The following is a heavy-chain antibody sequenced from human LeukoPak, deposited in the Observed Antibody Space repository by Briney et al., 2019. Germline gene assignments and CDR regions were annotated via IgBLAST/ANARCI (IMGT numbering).Heavy chain of an antibody. J-gene: IGHJ4*02. CDR3: ARESADCVRGSFSDY. V-gene: IGHV4-59*12. Sequence: SETLSLTCTVSGGSISRFYWSWIRQPPGKGLEWIAYINDNGHSGYNPSLESRVTISVDTSKNHFSLRLRSVTAADTAVYFCARESADCVRGSFSDYWGQGILVTVSS. CDR1: GGSISRFY. CDR2: INDNGHS. D-gene: IGHD2-21*01.